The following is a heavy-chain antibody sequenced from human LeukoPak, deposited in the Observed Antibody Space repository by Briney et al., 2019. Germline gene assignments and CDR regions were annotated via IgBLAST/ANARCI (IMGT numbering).Heavy chain of an antibody. CDR2: IRYDGSNK. J-gene: IGHJ6*02. Sequence: GGSLRLSCAASGFTFSSYGMHWVRQAPGKGLEWVAFIRYDGSNKYYADSVKGRSTISRDSSNNTLFLQMNSLRAEDTAVYCCARESNRRLHYYGIDVWGLGTTVTVSS. CDR3: ARESNRRLHYYGIDV. V-gene: IGHV3-30*02. D-gene: IGHD2-15*01. CDR1: GFTFSSYG.